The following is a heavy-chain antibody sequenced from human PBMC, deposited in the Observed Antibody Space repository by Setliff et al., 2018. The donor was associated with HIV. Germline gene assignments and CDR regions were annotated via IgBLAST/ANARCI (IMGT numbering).Heavy chain of an antibody. D-gene: IGHD1-26*01. V-gene: IGHV4-38-2*01. CDR1: GYSISSGYY. CDR3: ARLGYSGSNGLPIQY. J-gene: IGHJ4*02. CDR2: IYHSGST. Sequence: TLSLTCAVSGYSISSGYYWGWIRQPPGKGLEWIGSIYHSGSTYYNPSLKSRVTISVDTSKNQFSLNLTSVTAADTAVYYCARLGYSGSNGLPIQYWGQGTLVT.